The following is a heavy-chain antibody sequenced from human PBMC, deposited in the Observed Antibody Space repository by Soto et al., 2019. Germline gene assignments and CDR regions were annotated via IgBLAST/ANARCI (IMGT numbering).Heavy chain of an antibody. D-gene: IGHD5-18*01. V-gene: IGHV3-30-3*01. J-gene: IGHJ3*02. CDR3: ARTFGYSYGWDAFDI. Sequence: GGSLRLSCAASGFTFSSYAMHWVRQAPGKGLEWVAVISYDGSNKYYADSVKGRFTISRDNSKNTLYLQMNSLRAEDTAVYYCARTFGYSYGWDAFDIWGQGTMVTVSS. CDR2: ISYDGSNK. CDR1: GFTFSSYA.